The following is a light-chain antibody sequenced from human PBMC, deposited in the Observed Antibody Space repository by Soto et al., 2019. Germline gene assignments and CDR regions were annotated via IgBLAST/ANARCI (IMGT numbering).Light chain of an antibody. V-gene: IGKV3-20*01. Sequence: IVLTRSPGTLSLSRGERATLSCRASQSVSSTYLAWYQQKPGQAPRLLIYGASNRATGIPDRFSSSGSGTHFTLTISRLEPEDFAVYYCQQYGGSRWTFGQGTSVDI. J-gene: IGKJ1*01. CDR2: GAS. CDR3: QQYGGSRWT. CDR1: QSVSSTY.